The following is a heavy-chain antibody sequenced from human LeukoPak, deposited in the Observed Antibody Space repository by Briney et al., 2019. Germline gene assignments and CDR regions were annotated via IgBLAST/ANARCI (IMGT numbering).Heavy chain of an antibody. CDR3: ARDNYYGLGSFLDP. V-gene: IGHV4-61*01. CDR1: GGSISSGSYF. J-gene: IGHJ5*02. CDR2: INYSGST. Sequence: SQTLSLTCTVSGGSISSGSYFWSWVRQPPGKGLEWIGYINYSGSTNYNPSLKSRVTISLDASKNQFSLKLSSVTAADTAVYYCARDNYYGLGSFLDPWGQGTLVTVSS. D-gene: IGHD3-10*01.